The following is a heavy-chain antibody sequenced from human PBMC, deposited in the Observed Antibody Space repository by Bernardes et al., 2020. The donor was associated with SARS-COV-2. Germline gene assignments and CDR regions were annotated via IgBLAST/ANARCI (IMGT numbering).Heavy chain of an antibody. V-gene: IGHV3-30*01. Sequence: GGSLRLSCAASGFTFSSYAMHWVRQAPGKGLEWVAVISYDGSNKYYADSVKGRFTISRDNSKNTLYLQMNSLRAEDTAVYYCARAPGAARHFDYWGQGTLVTVSS. CDR3: ARAPGAARHFDY. CDR1: GFTFSSYA. CDR2: ISYDGSNK. D-gene: IGHD6-6*01. J-gene: IGHJ4*02.